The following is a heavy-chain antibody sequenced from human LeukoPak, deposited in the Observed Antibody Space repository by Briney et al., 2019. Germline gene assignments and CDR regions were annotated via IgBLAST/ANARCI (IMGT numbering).Heavy chain of an antibody. V-gene: IGHV5-51*01. J-gene: IGHJ4*02. Sequence: GESLQISCKASGYSFTSYGIGWVRQMPGKGLEWMGIMYPGDSDTRNSPSLPGQVTISADKSISTADLQSSSPKASDTAMYCCARNSGSYYRDFDYWGQGTLVTVSS. D-gene: IGHD1-26*01. CDR2: MYPGDSDT. CDR1: GYSFTSYG. CDR3: ARNSGSYYRDFDY.